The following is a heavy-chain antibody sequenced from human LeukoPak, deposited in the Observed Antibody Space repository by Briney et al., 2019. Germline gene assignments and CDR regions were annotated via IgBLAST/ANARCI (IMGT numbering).Heavy chain of an antibody. D-gene: IGHD4-17*01. Sequence: PGGSLRLSCAACGFTFSSYGMHWVRQAPGKGLEGVAVISYDGSNKYYADSVKGRFTISRYNSKNTLYLQMNSLRAEDTAVYYCAKVRTAGYGDYVCSIGRKTGSCCDDWCQGTLVTVSS. CDR1: GFTFSSYG. J-gene: IGHJ4*02. CDR2: ISYDGSNK. V-gene: IGHV3-30*18. CDR3: AKVRTAGYGDYVCSIGRKTGSCCDD.